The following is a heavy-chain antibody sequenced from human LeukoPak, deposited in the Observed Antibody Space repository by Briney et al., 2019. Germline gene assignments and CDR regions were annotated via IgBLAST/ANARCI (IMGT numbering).Heavy chain of an antibody. CDR1: GFTFSTYG. CDR2: IRYDGSNK. V-gene: IGHV3-30*02. D-gene: IGHD1-26*01. J-gene: IGHJ4*02. CDR3: AKDSGLVGTSDF. Sequence: GGSLRLSCAASGFTFSTYGMLWVRQAPGQGLEWVSFIRYDGSNKYYADSVKGRFTISRDNSKNTLYLQMNSLKPEDTALYYCAKDSGLVGTSDFWGQGTLVTVSS.